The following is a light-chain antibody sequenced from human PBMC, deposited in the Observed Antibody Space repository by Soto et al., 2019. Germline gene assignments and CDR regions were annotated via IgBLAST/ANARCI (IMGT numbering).Light chain of an antibody. CDR1: QSISSW. Sequence: DIQMTQSPSTLSASVGDRVTITCGASQSISSWLAWYQQKPGKAPKLLIYKASSLESGVPSRFSGSGSGTEFTLTISSLQPDEFATYYCQQYNSYSWTFGQGTKVDI. J-gene: IGKJ1*01. CDR2: KAS. V-gene: IGKV1-5*03. CDR3: QQYNSYSWT.